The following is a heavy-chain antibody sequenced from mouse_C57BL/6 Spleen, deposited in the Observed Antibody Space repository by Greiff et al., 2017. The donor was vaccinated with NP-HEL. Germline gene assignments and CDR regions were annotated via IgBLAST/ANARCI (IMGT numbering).Heavy chain of an antibody. V-gene: IGHV1-72*01. CDR2: IDPNSGGT. CDR3: ARERDDGYYGYFDY. D-gene: IGHD2-3*01. CDR1: GYTFTSYW. J-gene: IGHJ2*01. Sequence: QVQLKEPGAELVKPGASVKLSCKASGYTFTSYWMHWVKQRPGRGLEWIGRIDPNSGGTKYNEKFKSKATLTVDKPSSTAYMQLSSLTSEDSAVYYCARERDDGYYGYFDYWGQGTTLTVSS.